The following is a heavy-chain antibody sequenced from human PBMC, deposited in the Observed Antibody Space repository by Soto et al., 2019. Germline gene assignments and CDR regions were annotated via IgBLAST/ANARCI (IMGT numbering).Heavy chain of an antibody. CDR1: GFTFSSYA. CDR2: LSGSGATT. D-gene: IGHD2-21*02. V-gene: IGHV3-23*01. Sequence: GGSLRLSCGASGFTFSSYAMSWVRQAPGKGLEWVSRLSGSGATTKYADSVEGRFTISRDNSKNTLYLQMDSLSAEDTAIYYCARARCSDTDCYFPDTWGQGTLVTVSS. J-gene: IGHJ5*02. CDR3: ARARCSDTDCYFPDT.